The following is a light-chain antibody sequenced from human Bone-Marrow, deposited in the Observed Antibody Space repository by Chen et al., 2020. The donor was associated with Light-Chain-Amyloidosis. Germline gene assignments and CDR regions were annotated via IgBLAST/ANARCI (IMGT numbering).Light chain of an antibody. Sequence: QSVVTQPPSVSGTPGKRVTVSCSGCSSNIESYTTYSYQHLPGTAPTLLIYNNNQRPAGVPDRCSGSMCGTSASGAISGLRSEDEADYDCAAWDASLSAHVFGTGTKVTVL. V-gene: IGLV1-47*01. CDR1: SSNIESYT. CDR3: AAWDASLSAHV. CDR2: NNN. J-gene: IGLJ1*01.